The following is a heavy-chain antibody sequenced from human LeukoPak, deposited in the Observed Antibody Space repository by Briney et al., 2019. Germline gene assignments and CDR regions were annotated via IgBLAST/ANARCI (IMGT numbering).Heavy chain of an antibody. V-gene: IGHV4-61*02. CDR1: GGSISSGSYY. J-gene: IGHJ4*02. Sequence: PSETLSLTCTVSGGSISSGSYYWSWIRQPAGKGLEWIGRIYTSGSTNYNPSLKSRVTISVDTSKNQFSLKLSSVTAADTAVYYCARELNFDDHYFDYWGQGTLVAVSS. D-gene: IGHD3-9*01. CDR2: IYTSGST. CDR3: ARELNFDDHYFDY.